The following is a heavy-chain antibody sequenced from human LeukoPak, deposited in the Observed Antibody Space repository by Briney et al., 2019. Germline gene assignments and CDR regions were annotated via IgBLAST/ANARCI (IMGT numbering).Heavy chain of an antibody. CDR2: IRSKANSYAT. D-gene: IGHD2-2*02. J-gene: IGHJ6*02. CDR3: ARSGIPPNYYYRGMDV. V-gene: IGHV3-73*01. CDR1: GFTFSGFD. Sequence: GGSLRLSGAASGFTFSGFDVYWVRQASGEGLECVGRIRSKANSYATGYGESVKGRFTISRDDSKNTAYLQMNSLKTEDTGVYFCARSGIPPNYYYRGMDVWGQGTTVTVSS.